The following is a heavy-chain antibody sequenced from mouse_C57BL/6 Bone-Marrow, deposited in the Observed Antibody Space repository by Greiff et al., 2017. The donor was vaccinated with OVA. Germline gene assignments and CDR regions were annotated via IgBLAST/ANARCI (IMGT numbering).Heavy chain of an antibody. J-gene: IGHJ3*01. V-gene: IGHV1-81*01. Sequence: VQLQESGAELARPGASVKLSCKASGYTFTSYGISWVKQRTGQGLEWIGEIYPRSGNTYYNEKFKGKATLTADKSSSTAYMELRSLSSQYSSVYFCARALLIYYGAYWGQGTLVTVSA. D-gene: IGHD2-1*01. CDR3: ARALLIYYGAY. CDR1: GYTFTSYG. CDR2: IYPRSGNT.